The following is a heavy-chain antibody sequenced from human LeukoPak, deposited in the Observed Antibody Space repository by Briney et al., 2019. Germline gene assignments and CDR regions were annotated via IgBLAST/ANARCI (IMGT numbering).Heavy chain of an antibody. D-gene: IGHD3-10*01. CDR2: ISGSGGST. CDR3: AKTLLLWFGESPDSYFDY. Sequence: GGSLRLSCAASGFTFSSYAMSWVRQAPGKGLEWVSAISGSGGSTYYADSVKGRFTISRDNSKNTLYLQMNSLRAEDTAGYYCAKTLLLWFGESPDSYFDYWGQGTLVTVSS. J-gene: IGHJ4*02. V-gene: IGHV3-23*01. CDR1: GFTFSSYA.